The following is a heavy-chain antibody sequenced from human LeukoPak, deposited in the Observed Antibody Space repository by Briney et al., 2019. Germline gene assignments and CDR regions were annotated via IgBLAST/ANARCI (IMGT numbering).Heavy chain of an antibody. V-gene: IGHV4-59*01. CDR3: ARETSQKGAHYMDV. CDR1: GGSISRYY. CDR2: IYYSGYT. J-gene: IGHJ6*03. D-gene: IGHD3-16*01. Sequence: PSDTLSLTCTVAGGSISRYYWSWIRQPPGKGLKWIGNIYYSGYTTYSPSLRSRVTISVDTSKNQFSLKLSSVTAADTAVYYCARETSQKGAHYMDVWGKGTTITISS.